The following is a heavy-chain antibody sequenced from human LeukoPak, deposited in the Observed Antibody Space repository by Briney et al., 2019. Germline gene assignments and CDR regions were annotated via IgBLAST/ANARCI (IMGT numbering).Heavy chain of an antibody. Sequence: GASVKVSCKASGYTFTSYGINWVRQATGQGLEWMGWMNPNSGNTGYAQKFQGRVTMTRNTSISTAYMELSSLRSEDTAVYYCARGQFLEWLLPGDYYYGMDVWGHGTTVTVSS. CDR3: ARGQFLEWLLPGDYYYGMDV. D-gene: IGHD3-3*01. J-gene: IGHJ6*02. CDR1: GYTFTSYG. V-gene: IGHV1-8*01. CDR2: MNPNSGNT.